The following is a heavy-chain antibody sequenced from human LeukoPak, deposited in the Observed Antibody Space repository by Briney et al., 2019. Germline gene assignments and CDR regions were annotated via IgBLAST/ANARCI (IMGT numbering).Heavy chain of an antibody. CDR3: ARLEYYYVSGNYYKLFDY. CDR2: ISSSGSTI. CDR1: GFTFSSYN. D-gene: IGHD3-10*01. V-gene: IGHV3-48*02. J-gene: IGHJ4*02. Sequence: PGGSLRLSCAASGFTFSSYNMNWVRQAPGKGLEWVSDISSSGSTIYFADSVKGRFTISRDDAKNSLYLQMNSLRDEDTAVDYCARLEYYYVSGNYYKLFDYWGQGTLVTVCS.